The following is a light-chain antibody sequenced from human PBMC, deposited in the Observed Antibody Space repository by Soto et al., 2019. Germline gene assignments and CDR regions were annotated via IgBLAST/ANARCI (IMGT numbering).Light chain of an antibody. V-gene: IGKV3-11*01. CDR3: QQPSNWWT. Sequence: EIVLTQSPATLSLSPGERATLSCRASQSVSSYLAWYQQKPGQAPRLLIYDASNRATGIPARFSGSGSGTDFTLTISSLEPEDFAVYYCQQPSNWWTFDQGTKVEIK. CDR2: DAS. J-gene: IGKJ1*01. CDR1: QSVSSY.